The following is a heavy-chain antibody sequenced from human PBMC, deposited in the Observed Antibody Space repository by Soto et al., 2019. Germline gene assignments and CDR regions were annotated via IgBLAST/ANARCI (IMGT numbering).Heavy chain of an antibody. J-gene: IGHJ4*02. CDR3: ASFPGATYGDYGGGINY. V-gene: IGHV4-39*01. CDR1: GGSISGSSYY. CDR2: VHYSGST. Sequence: PSETLSLTCTASGGSISGSSYYWGWIRQPPGKGLECIGSVHYSGSTDYNPSLKSRVTISVDTSKNQFSLKLTSVTAADTAVYFCASFPGATYGDYGGGINYWGQGTLVTVSS. D-gene: IGHD4-17*01.